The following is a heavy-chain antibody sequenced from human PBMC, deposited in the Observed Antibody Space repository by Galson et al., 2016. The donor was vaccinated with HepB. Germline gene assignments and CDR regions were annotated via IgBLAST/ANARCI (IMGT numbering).Heavy chain of an antibody. CDR2: ISYDGSKK. CDR1: GFTFSNYP. J-gene: IGHJ4*02. D-gene: IGHD3-16*01. Sequence: SLRLSCAASGFTFSNYPIHWVRQAPGKGLEWVAVISYDGSKKYYADSVKGRFTISRDRSQNTVFLQMNSLRTEDTAAYYCARDSAMGEVDYFDSWGQGTLVTVSS. CDR3: ARDSAMGEVDYFDS. V-gene: IGHV3-30-3*01.